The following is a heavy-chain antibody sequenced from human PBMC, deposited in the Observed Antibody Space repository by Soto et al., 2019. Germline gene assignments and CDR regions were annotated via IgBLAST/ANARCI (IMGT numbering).Heavy chain of an antibody. D-gene: IGHD6-13*01. Sequence: QVQLVESGGGVVQPGRSLRLSCAASGFTFSSYGMHWVRQAPGKGLEWVAVIWYDGSNKYYADSVKGRFTISRDNSKNTLYLQMNSLRAEDTAVYYCARDTKAEAGTGDYWGQGTLVTVSS. CDR1: GFTFSSYG. V-gene: IGHV3-33*01. J-gene: IGHJ4*02. CDR2: IWYDGSNK. CDR3: ARDTKAEAGTGDY.